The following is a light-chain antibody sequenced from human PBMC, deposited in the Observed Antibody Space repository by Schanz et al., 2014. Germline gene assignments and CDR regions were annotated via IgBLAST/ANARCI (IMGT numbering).Light chain of an antibody. V-gene: IGLV1-40*01. J-gene: IGLJ2*01. CDR2: GNS. CDR1: SSNIGAGHD. Sequence: QSVLTQPPSVSGAPGQRVTISCTGSSSNIGAGHDVHWYQQLPGTAPKLLIYGNSNRPSGVPDRFSGSKSGTSASLAITGLQAEDEADYYCSSYAGSNNFRFGGGTKVTVL. CDR3: SSYAGSNNFR.